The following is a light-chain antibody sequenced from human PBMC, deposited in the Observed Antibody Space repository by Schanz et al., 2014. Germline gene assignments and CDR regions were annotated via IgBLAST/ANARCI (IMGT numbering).Light chain of an antibody. CDR2: GAS. Sequence: EIVLTQSPGTLSLSPGERATLSCRASQSVTSTYLAWYQQKPGQAPRLLIYGASTRATGIPARFSGSGSGTEFTLTISSLQSEDFAVYYCQQYDKWPGTFGQGTKVEI. CDR1: QSVTSTY. V-gene: IGKV3-15*01. CDR3: QQYDKWPGT. J-gene: IGKJ1*01.